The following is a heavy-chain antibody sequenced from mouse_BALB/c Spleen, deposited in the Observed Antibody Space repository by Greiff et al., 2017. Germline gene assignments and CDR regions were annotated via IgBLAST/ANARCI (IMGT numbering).Heavy chain of an antibody. V-gene: IGHV2-9-2*01. CDR1: GFSLTSYD. CDR3: VREGYYFDY. Sequence: QVQLKESGPGLVAPSQSLSITRTVSGFSLTSYDISWIRQPPGKGLEWLGVIWTGGGTNYNSAFMSRLSISKDNSKSQVFLKMNSLQTDDTAIYYCVREGYYFDYWGQGTTLTVSS. J-gene: IGHJ2*01. CDR2: IWTGGGT.